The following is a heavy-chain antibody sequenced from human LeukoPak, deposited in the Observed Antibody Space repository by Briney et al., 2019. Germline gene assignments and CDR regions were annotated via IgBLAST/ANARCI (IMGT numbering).Heavy chain of an antibody. Sequence: GGSLRLSCAASGFTFRRNAMTWVRQAPGKGLEWVSTITGSAESAYYADSVKGRFSISRDNSKNTLHLQLKSLRAEDTAVYYCAIDESSSYYYLDSWGQGTLVTVSS. V-gene: IGHV3-23*01. D-gene: IGHD3-22*01. J-gene: IGHJ5*01. CDR3: AIDESSSYYYLDS. CDR1: GFTFRRNA. CDR2: ITGSAESA.